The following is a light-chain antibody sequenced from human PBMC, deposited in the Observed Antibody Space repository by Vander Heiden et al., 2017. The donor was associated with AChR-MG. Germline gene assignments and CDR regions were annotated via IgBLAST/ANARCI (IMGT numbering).Light chain of an antibody. CDR2: AAS. V-gene: IGKV1-39*01. CDR1: RSVGAS. J-gene: IGKJ1*01. CDR3: RQGQSVPWT. Sequence: DIQMTQSPSSLAASVGDRVTITCRASRSVGASLSWYQQRPGRAPKLLVYAASTLQSGVPSRFSDGGSGTAFTLIISNLQPEDFATYYCRQGQSVPWTFGQGTKVEIK.